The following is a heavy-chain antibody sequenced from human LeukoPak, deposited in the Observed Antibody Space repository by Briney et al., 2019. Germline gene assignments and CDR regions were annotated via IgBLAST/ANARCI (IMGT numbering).Heavy chain of an antibody. CDR3: ARYRHGYNYIDY. CDR1: GYSISSGYY. CDR2: INHSGTT. Sequence: SETLSLTCVVSGYSISSGYYWGWIRQPPGKGREWIGRINHSGTTSNNSSLKSRVTISVDTSNNQFSLKLSSVTAADTAVYFCARYRHGYNYIDYWGQGTLVTVSS. V-gene: IGHV4-38-2*01. D-gene: IGHD5-24*01. J-gene: IGHJ4*02.